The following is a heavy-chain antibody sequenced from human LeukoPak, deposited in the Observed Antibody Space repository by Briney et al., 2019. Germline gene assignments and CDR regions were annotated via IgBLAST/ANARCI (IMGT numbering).Heavy chain of an antibody. J-gene: IGHJ4*02. CDR2: INPSGGST. Sequence: GASVKVSCKASGYTFTSYYMHGVRQARAQGLEWMGVINPSGGSTTCAKKFQRSVTMTRDTSTSTVYMELSSLRSEDKAVSYCARDLLRGWGQGTLVTVSS. CDR1: GYTFTSYY. V-gene: IGHV1-46*01. D-gene: IGHD3-9*01. CDR3: ARDLLRG.